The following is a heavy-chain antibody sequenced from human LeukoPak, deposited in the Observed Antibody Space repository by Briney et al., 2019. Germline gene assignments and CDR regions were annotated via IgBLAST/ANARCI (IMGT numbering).Heavy chain of an antibody. CDR2: IYYSGST. Sequence: SQSLSLTCTVSGGSISSGDYYWSWIRQPPGKGLEWIGYIYYSGSTYYNPSLKSRVTISVDKSKNQFSLKLSSVTAADTAVYYCARMSSCTNGVCPIEGYYWGQGTLVTVSS. CDR3: ARMSSCTNGVCPIEGYY. CDR1: GGSISSGDYY. J-gene: IGHJ4*02. V-gene: IGHV4-30-4*01. D-gene: IGHD2-8*01.